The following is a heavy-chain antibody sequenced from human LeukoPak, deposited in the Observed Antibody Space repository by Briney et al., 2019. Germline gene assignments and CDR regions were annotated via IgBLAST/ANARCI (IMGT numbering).Heavy chain of an antibody. Sequence: SETLSLTCTVSGASISSTNHYWGWIRQPPGKGLEWIGNIYYSGTIHYNPSLKSRVTISVQVSKNQFSLKLSSVTAADTAVYFCARGKYESSGYYFGFDYWGQGTLVTVSS. J-gene: IGHJ4*02. CDR3: ARGKYESSGYYFGFDY. CDR1: GASISSTNHY. D-gene: IGHD3-22*01. V-gene: IGHV4-39*07. CDR2: IYYSGTI.